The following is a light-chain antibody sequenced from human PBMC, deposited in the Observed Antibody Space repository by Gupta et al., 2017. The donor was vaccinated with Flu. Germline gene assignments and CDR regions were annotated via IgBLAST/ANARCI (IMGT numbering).Light chain of an antibody. CDR3: QQSYSTLYT. Sequence: DVLMTQSPSSLSASVGDRVTITCRASQTISVYLNWYQQKPGKAPKFLIYAASSLQSGVPSRFSGSGSGTDFTLTISNLQPEDFATYYCQQSYSTLYTFGQGTKLEIK. J-gene: IGKJ2*01. CDR2: AAS. V-gene: IGKV1-39*01. CDR1: QTISVY.